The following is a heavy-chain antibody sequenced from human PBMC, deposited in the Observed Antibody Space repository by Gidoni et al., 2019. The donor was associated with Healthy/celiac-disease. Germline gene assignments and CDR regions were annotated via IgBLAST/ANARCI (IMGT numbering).Heavy chain of an antibody. D-gene: IGHD5-12*01. Sequence: QVQLVASGGGVVQPGRSLRLSCAASGFTFSSYGMPWVRQAPGKGLEWVAVISYDGSNKYYADSVKGRFTISRDNSKNTLYLQMNSLRAEDTAVYYCAKFVATSPHFDYWGQGTLVTVSS. CDR2: ISYDGSNK. J-gene: IGHJ4*02. V-gene: IGHV3-30*18. CDR3: AKFVATSPHFDY. CDR1: GFTFSSYG.